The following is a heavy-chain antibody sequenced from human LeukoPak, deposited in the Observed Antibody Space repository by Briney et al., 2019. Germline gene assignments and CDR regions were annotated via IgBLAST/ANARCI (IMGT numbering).Heavy chain of an antibody. CDR1: GFTFSSYA. Sequence: PGGSLRLSCAASGFTFSSYAMSWVRQAPGKGLEWVSAISGSGGSTYYADSVKGRFTISRDNSKNTLYLQMNSLRAEDTAVYYCAKIPVGVVPAAMPRHYYYYMDVWGKGTTVTVSS. J-gene: IGHJ6*03. D-gene: IGHD2-2*01. CDR2: ISGSGGST. V-gene: IGHV3-23*01. CDR3: AKIPVGVVPAAMPRHYYYYMDV.